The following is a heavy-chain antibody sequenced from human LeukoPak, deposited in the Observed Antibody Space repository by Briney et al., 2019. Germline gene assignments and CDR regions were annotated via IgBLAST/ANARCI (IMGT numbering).Heavy chain of an antibody. V-gene: IGHV4-38-2*02. D-gene: IGHD2-2*02. CDR3: ARECSSTTCYTRSFDP. J-gene: IGHJ5*02. CDR2: IYHSGST. Sequence: SETLSLTCTVSGYSISSGYYWGWIRQPPGKGLEWIGNIYHSGSTYYNPSLKSRVTMSRDTSKNQFSLNLNSVTATDTAVYYCARECSSTTCYTRSFDPWGQGTLVAVSS. CDR1: GYSISSGYY.